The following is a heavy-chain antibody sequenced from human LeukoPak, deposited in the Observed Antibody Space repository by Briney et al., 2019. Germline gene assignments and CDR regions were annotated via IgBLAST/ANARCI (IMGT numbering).Heavy chain of an antibody. CDR2: ISGSGGST. V-gene: IGHV3-23*01. J-gene: IGHJ4*02. CDR3: AKPYYFTYYDILTGAFDY. D-gene: IGHD3-9*01. CDR1: GFTFSSYA. Sequence: GGSLRLSCAASGFTFSSYAMSWVRQAPGKGLEWVSAISGSGGSTYYADSVKGRFTISRDNSKNTLYLHMNSLRAEDTAVYYCAKPYYFTYYDILTGAFDYWGQGTLVTVSS.